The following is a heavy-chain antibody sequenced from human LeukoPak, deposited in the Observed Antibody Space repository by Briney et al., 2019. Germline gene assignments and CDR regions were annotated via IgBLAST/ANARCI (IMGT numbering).Heavy chain of an antibody. V-gene: IGHV4-34*01. CDR1: DGSFSGYY. CDR2: INHSGST. Sequence: SETLSLTCAVYDGSFSGYYWSWIRQPPGKGLEWIGEINHSGSTNYNPSLKSRVTISVDTSKNQFSLKLSSVTAADTAVYYCARGLYIVVVPAARNYYYMDVWDKGTTVTVSS. CDR3: ARGLYIVVVPAARNYYYMDV. J-gene: IGHJ6*03. D-gene: IGHD2-2*01.